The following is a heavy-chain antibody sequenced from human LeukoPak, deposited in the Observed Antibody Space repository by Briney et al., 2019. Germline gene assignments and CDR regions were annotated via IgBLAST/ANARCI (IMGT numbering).Heavy chain of an antibody. Sequence: ASVKVSCKASGYTFTSYGISWVRQAPGQGLEWMGWISAYNGNTNYAQKLQGRVTMTTDTSTSTAYMELRSLRSDDTAVYYCARGGYSGYDSFELEVWDYWGQGTLVTVSS. CDR2: ISAYNGNT. D-gene: IGHD5-12*01. V-gene: IGHV1-18*01. CDR3: ARGGYSGYDSFELEVWDY. J-gene: IGHJ4*02. CDR1: GYTFTSYG.